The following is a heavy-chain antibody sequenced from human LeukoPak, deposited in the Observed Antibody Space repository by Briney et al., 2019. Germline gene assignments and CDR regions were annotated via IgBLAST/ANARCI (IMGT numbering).Heavy chain of an antibody. J-gene: IGHJ4*02. Sequence: SETLSLTCAVSGSYISSGYYWGWIRQPPGQGLEWIGTIYHSGSTYYNPSLKSRVTISVDKSKNQFSLKLSSVTAADTAVYYCARVLWFGAYNFDYWGQGTLVTVSS. CDR1: GSYISSGYY. D-gene: IGHD3-10*01. CDR3: ARVLWFGAYNFDY. CDR2: IYHSGST. V-gene: IGHV4-38-2*01.